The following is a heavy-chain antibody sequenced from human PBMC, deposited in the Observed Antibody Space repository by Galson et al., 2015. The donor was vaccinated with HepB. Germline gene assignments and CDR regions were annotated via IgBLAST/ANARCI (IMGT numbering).Heavy chain of an antibody. V-gene: IGHV3-23*01. Sequence: LRLSCAASGFTFSSYAMSWVRQAPGKGLEWVSAISGSGGSTYYADSVKGRFTISRDNSKNTLYLQMNSLRAEDTAVYYCAKDPRGRRGGGYYGMDVWGQGTTVTVSS. CDR2: ISGSGGST. D-gene: IGHD3-16*01. CDR3: AKDPRGRRGGGYYGMDV. CDR1: GFTFSSYA. J-gene: IGHJ6*02.